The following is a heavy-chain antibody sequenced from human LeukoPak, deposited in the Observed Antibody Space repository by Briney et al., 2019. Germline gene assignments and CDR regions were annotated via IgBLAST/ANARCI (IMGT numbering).Heavy chain of an antibody. Sequence: GGSLRLSCAASGFTFDDYAMHWVRQAPGKGLEWVSLISGDGGSTYYADSVKGRFTISRDNSKNSLYLQMNSLRTEDTALYYCAKDMDYCYDSSGWIDYWGQGTLVTVSS. V-gene: IGHV3-43*02. D-gene: IGHD3-22*01. J-gene: IGHJ4*02. CDR2: ISGDGGST. CDR3: AKDMDYCYDSSGWIDY. CDR1: GFTFDDYA.